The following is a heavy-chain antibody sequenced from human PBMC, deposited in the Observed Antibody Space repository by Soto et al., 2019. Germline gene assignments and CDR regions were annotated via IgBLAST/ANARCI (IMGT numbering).Heavy chain of an antibody. D-gene: IGHD3-10*01. J-gene: IGHJ4*02. V-gene: IGHV3-30*18. CDR3: AKEHYGSGSYYFDY. CDR2: ISYDGSNK. CDR1: GFTFSSYG. Sequence: QVQLVESGGGVVQPGRSLRLSCAASGFTFSSYGMHWVRQAPGKGLEWVAVISYDGSNKYYADSVKGRFTISRDNSKNTLYLQMNSLRAEVTAVYYCAKEHYGSGSYYFDYWGQGTLVTVSS.